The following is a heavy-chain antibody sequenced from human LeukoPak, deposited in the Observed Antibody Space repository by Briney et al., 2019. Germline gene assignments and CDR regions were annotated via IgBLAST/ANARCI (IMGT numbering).Heavy chain of an antibody. V-gene: IGHV4-34*01. CDR3: VADSGYSNN. Sequence: PSETLSLTCAVYGGSFSGYYWSWIRQPPGKGLEWIGEINHSGSTNYNPSLKSRVTISVDTSKNQFSLKLNSVTAADTAVYYCVADSGYSNNWGQGTLGTVSS. D-gene: IGHD3-22*01. CDR2: INHSGST. CDR1: GGSFSGYY. J-gene: IGHJ4*02.